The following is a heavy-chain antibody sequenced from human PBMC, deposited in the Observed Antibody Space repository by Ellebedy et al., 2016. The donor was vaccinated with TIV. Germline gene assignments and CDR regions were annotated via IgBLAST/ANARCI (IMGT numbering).Heavy chain of an antibody. CDR1: GGSVSTDNYH. CDR2: VFYSGSS. J-gene: IGHJ4*02. Sequence: MPSETLSLTCTVSGGSVSTDNYHWGWIRQPPGKGLEWLGSVFYSGSSYYNPSLRSRVTISPDTSKNQFSLKLTSVTDADTAVYYCARGGASSKYFDYWGLGTPVTVSS. CDR3: ARGGASSKYFDY. V-gene: IGHV4-39*07.